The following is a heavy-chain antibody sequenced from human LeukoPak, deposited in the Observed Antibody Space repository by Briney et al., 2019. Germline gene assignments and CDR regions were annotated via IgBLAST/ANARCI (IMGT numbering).Heavy chain of an antibody. D-gene: IGHD5-24*01. CDR1: GGSFSGYY. CDR3: ARHTAEKYNWFDR. CDR2: INHSGST. Sequence: SETLSLTCAVYGGSFSGYYWSWIRQPPGKGLEWIGEINHSGSTNYNPSLKSRVTISVDTSKNQFSLKLSSLTAADTAVYYCARHTAEKYNWFDRWGQGTLVTVSS. V-gene: IGHV4-34*01. J-gene: IGHJ5*02.